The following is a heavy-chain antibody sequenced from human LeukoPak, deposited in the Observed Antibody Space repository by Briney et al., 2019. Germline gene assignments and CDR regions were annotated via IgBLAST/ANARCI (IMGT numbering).Heavy chain of an antibody. CDR2: ISSSGSSI. D-gene: IGHD2-15*01. V-gene: IGHV3-48*04. J-gene: IGHJ4*02. CDR3: ARVRPYCSGGSCYSMDY. CDR1: GFTFSSYS. Sequence: GGSLRLSCAASGFTFSSYSMNWVRQAPGKGLEWVSYISSSGSSIYYADSVKGRFTISRDNAKNSLYLQTNSLRAEDTAVYYCARVRPYCSGGSCYSMDYWGQGTLVTVSS.